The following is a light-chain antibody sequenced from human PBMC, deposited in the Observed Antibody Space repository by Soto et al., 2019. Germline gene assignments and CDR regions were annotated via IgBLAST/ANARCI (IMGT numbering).Light chain of an antibody. CDR3: QQRSIWPLT. CDR1: QSVSSY. V-gene: IGKV3-11*01. Sequence: VVRRSRATLSLSPGDRATLSCRASQSVSSYFAWYQQKPGQAPRLLIYDASNRATGIPARFSGSGSGTDFTLTISSLEAEDFAVYYCQQRSIWPLTFGQGTLLEI. J-gene: IGKJ5*01. CDR2: DAS.